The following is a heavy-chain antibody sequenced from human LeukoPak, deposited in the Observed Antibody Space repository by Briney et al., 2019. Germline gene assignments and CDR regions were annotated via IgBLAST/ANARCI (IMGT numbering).Heavy chain of an antibody. CDR3: ARASVEHSIVAGAYLDY. CDR2: ISQSAIA. V-gene: IGHV4-38-2*01. J-gene: IGHJ4*02. CDR1: GYSINNAHY. D-gene: IGHD1/OR15-1a*01. Sequence: SETLSLTCAVSGYSINNAHYWAWIRRPPGKGLEWIGNISQSAIASYNPSLKSRVTISLDTSNNHFSLDLRSVTAADTAVYFCARASVEHSIVAGAYLDYWGQGTLVTVSS.